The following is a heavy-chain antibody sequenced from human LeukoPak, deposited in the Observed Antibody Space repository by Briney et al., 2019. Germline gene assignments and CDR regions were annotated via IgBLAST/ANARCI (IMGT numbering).Heavy chain of an antibody. J-gene: IGHJ4*02. Sequence: PSGTLSLTCAVSGGSISSSNWWSWVRQPPGKGLEWIGEIYHSGSTNYNPALKSRVTISVDKSKNQFSLKLSSVTAADTAVYYCARSPDYGDYLGFDYWGQGTLVTVSS. CDR3: ARSPDYGDYLGFDY. CDR2: IYHSGST. D-gene: IGHD4-17*01. CDR1: GGSISSSNW. V-gene: IGHV4-4*02.